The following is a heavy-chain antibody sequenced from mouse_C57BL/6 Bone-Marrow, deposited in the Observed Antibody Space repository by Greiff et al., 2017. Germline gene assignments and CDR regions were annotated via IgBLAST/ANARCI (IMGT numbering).Heavy chain of an antibody. D-gene: IGHD4-1*01. CDR2: ISDGGSYT. CDR3: ARLNWDYAMDY. CDR1: GFTFSSSA. J-gene: IGHJ4*01. V-gene: IGHV5-4*03. Sequence: EVKLVESGGGLVKPGGSLKLSCAASGFTFSSSAMSWVRQTPGKRLEWVATISDGGSYTYYPDNVKGRFTISRDDAKNNRYVQMSHRKSEDTAMYYCARLNWDYAMDYWGQGTSVTVSS.